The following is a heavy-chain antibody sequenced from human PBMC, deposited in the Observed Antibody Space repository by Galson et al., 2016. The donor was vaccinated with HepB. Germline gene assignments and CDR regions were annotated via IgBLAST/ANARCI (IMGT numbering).Heavy chain of an antibody. D-gene: IGHD3-10*01. Sequence: SVKVSCKAPGYTFSTYAMHWVRQAPGQRLEWMGWINAGNGNTKYSQKFQGRVTITRDTSASTAYMELSSLRSEDTAVYYCARDLHPTEQLLWFGELLKYWGQGTLVTVSS. J-gene: IGHJ4*02. CDR1: GYTFSTYA. V-gene: IGHV1-3*01. CDR2: INAGNGNT. CDR3: ARDLHPTEQLLWFGELLKY.